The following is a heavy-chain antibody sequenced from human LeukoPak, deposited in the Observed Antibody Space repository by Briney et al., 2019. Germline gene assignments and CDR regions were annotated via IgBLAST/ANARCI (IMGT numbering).Heavy chain of an antibody. Sequence: PSQTLSLTCAVSGGSISSGGYSWSWIRQPPGKGLEWIGYIYHSGSTYYNPSLKSRVTISVDTSKNQFSLKLSSVTAADTAVYYCARDQHSGSYFSLLHAFDIWGQGTMVTVSS. CDR3: ARDQHSGSYFSLLHAFDI. V-gene: IGHV4-30-2*01. J-gene: IGHJ3*02. D-gene: IGHD1-26*01. CDR2: IYHSGST. CDR1: GGSISSGGYS.